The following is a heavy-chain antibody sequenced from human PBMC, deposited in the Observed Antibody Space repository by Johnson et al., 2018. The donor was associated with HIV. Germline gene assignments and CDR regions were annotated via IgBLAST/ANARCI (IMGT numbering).Heavy chain of an antibody. CDR1: GFTFSRYW. CDR2: IKQDGSEK. D-gene: IGHD1-26*01. Sequence: VQLVESGGGLVQPGGSLRLSCAASGFTFSRYWMSWVRQAPGKGLEWVANIKQDGSEKYYVDSVKGRFTISRDNAKNSLYLQMNSLRAEDTAVYYCAREWEAAFDIWGQGTMVTVSS. CDR3: AREWEAAFDI. J-gene: IGHJ3*02. V-gene: IGHV3-7*01.